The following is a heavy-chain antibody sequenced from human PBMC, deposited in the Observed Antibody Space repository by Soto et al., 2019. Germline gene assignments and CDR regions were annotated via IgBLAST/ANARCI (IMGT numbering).Heavy chain of an antibody. V-gene: IGHV4-30-4*01. D-gene: IGHD3-10*01. CDR1: GGSISSGNYY. CDR2: IYYSGST. Sequence: SETLSLTCTVSGGSISSGNYYWSWIHQPPGKGLEWIGYIYYSGSTYYSPSLKSRVTISVDTSKNQFSLKLSSVTAADTAVYYCARELYYYGSGSYYNAPRFDPWGQGTLVTVYS. CDR3: ARELYYYGSGSYYNAPRFDP. J-gene: IGHJ5*02.